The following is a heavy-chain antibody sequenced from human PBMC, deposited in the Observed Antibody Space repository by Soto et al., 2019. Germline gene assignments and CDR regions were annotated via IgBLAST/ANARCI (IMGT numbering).Heavy chain of an antibody. V-gene: IGHV4-39*01. J-gene: IGHJ5*02. CDR2: IYYSGSA. D-gene: IGHD2-2*01. CDR3: ARLHCNSPNCVPLDP. CDR1: GGSFSRVSYY. Sequence: SGTLSLTCTVSGGSFSRVSYYWGWIRQPPGKGLEWIGSIYYSGSAYYSPSLKSRVTMSVDTSKNQLSLKLSSVTAADTAVYYCARLHCNSPNCVPLDPWGQGTLVTVSS.